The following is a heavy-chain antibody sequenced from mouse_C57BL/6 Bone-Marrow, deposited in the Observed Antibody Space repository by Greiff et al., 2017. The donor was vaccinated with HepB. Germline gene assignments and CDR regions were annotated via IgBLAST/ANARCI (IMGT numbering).Heavy chain of an antibody. CDR1: GYTFTDYY. D-gene: IGHD2-5*01. J-gene: IGHJ1*03. CDR2: INPNNGGT. CDR3: AREGPLYSNYVDWYFDV. V-gene: IGHV1-26*01. Sequence: EVQLQQSGPELVKPGASVKISCKASGYTFTDYYMNWVKQSHGKSLEWIGDINPNNGGTSYNQKFKGKATLTVDKSSSTAYMELRSLTSEDSAVYYCAREGPLYSNYVDWYFDVWGTGTTVTVSS.